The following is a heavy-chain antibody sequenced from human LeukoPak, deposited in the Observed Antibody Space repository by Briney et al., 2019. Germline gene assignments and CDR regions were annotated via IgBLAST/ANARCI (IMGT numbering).Heavy chain of an antibody. CDR3: ARRGYSGYDGLSWFDP. D-gene: IGHD5-12*01. V-gene: IGHV4-30-4*01. Sequence: SETLSLTCTVSGGSVSSGDYYWSWIRQPPGKGLEWIGYIYYSGSTNYNPSLKSRVTISVDTSKNQFSLKLSSVTAADTAVYYCARRGYSGYDGLSWFDPWGQGTLVTVSS. CDR2: IYYSGST. CDR1: GGSVSSGDYY. J-gene: IGHJ5*02.